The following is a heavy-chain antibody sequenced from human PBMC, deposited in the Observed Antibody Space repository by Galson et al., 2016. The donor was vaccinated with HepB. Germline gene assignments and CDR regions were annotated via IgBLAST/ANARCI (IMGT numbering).Heavy chain of an antibody. CDR2: INQDGTGK. J-gene: IGHJ4*02. CDR1: GFTFSNFW. CDR3: VSGYTSGY. Sequence: SLRLSCAASGFTFSNFWMTWVRQAPGKGLEWVAHINQDGTGKYYVDSVRCRFTISRDNAENSVYLQMHSLRAEDTGIYYCVSGYTSGYWSQGAPVTVSS. D-gene: IGHD5-12*01. V-gene: IGHV3-7*01.